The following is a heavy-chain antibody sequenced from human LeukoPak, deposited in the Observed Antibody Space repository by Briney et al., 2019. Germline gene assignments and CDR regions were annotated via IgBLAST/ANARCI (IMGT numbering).Heavy chain of an antibody. CDR1: GFTFSSFA. CDR2: ISVSGGNT. J-gene: IGHJ4*02. V-gene: IGHV3-23*01. CDR3: AKCPVTFGGVIVITSGYFDY. Sequence: GGSLRLSCAASGFTFSSFAMSWVRQAPGKGLEWVSAISVSGGNTYYADSVKGRFTISRDNSKNTLHLQMNNLRAEDTALYYCAKCPVTFGGVIVITSGYFDYWGQGTLVTVSS. D-gene: IGHD3-16*02.